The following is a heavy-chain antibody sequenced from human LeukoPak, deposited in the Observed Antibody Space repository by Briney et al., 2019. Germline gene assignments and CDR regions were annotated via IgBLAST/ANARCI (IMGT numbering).Heavy chain of an antibody. CDR3: AKVTMVRGAPDY. V-gene: IGHV4-59*01. J-gene: IGHJ4*02. CDR2: VYYSGST. D-gene: IGHD3-10*01. Sequence: PSETLSLTCTVSGGSISSYYWSWFRQPPGKGLERIGYVYYSGSTKYNPSLKSRVTISVDTSQNQFSLKLSSVTAADTALYFCAKVTMVRGAPDYWGQGTLVTVSS. CDR1: GGSISSYY.